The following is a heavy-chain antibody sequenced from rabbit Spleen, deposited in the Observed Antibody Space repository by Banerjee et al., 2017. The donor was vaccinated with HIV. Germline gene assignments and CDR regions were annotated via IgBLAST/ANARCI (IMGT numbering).Heavy chain of an antibody. V-gene: IGHV1S40*01. Sequence: QSLEESGGGLVQPEGSLTLTCKASGLDFSSGYDMCWVRQAPGKGLEWIGCIYAVSGSAYYASWAKGRFTISKTSSTTVTLQMTSLTAADTATYFCAREFGTAGTGSGYPRYFKLWGQGTLVTVS. D-gene: IGHD8-1*01. CDR1: GLDFSSGYD. J-gene: IGHJ4*01. CDR2: IYAVSGSA. CDR3: AREFGTAGTGSGYPRYFKL.